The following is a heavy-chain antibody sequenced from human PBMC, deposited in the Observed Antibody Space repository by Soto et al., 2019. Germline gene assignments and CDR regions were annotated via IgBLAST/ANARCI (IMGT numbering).Heavy chain of an antibody. V-gene: IGHV1-3*01. CDR2: INAGNGNT. J-gene: IGHJ3*01. D-gene: IGHD1-26*01. CDR3: ARGRRSGRDAFDL. Sequence: ASVKVSCKASGYTFTSYAMHWVRQAPGQRLEWMGWINAGNGNTKYSQKFQGRVTITRDTSASTAYMELNSLRAEDTAVYYCARGRRSGRDAFDLWGQGTMVTVSS. CDR1: GYTFTSYA.